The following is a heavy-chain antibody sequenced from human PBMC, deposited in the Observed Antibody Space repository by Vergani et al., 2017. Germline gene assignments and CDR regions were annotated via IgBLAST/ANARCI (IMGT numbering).Heavy chain of an antibody. CDR2: LCPSGST. D-gene: IGHD7-27*01. CDR3: ATGAGPSDI. J-gene: IGHJ4*02. Sequence: QVQMQESGPGLVKTSETLSLTCSASGAPISYWCWSWLRQPAGKGLEWIGRLCPSGSTNYKPSLKSRVTMSIDTSKNQFSLKLTSVTAADTAVYYCATGAGPSDIWGQGTLVTVSS. V-gene: IGHV4-4*07. CDR1: GAPISYWC.